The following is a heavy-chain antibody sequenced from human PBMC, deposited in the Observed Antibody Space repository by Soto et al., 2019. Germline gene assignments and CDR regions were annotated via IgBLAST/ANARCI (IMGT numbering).Heavy chain of an antibody. CDR3: ARRPYYDILTGYYSDY. Sequence: SETLSLTCDASGGSIISNHWWSWVRQAPGKGLEWIGEIFHRGSANHNPSLKSRVTLSVDKSKNQFSLRLNSVTAADTAVYYCARRPYYDILTGYYSDYWGQGTLVTVSS. J-gene: IGHJ4*02. CDR2: IFHRGSA. CDR1: GGSIISNHW. V-gene: IGHV4-4*02. D-gene: IGHD3-9*01.